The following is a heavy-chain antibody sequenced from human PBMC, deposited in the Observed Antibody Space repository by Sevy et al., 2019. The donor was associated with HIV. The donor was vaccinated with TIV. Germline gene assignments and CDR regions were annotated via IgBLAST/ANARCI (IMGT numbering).Heavy chain of an antibody. CDR3: VRAVAAHDSF. J-gene: IGHJ4*02. CDR2: IKQDGSVT. V-gene: IGHV3-7*01. D-gene: IGHD6-13*01. CDR1: GFSLDSYW. Sequence: GGSLRLSCAASGFSLDSYWMSWVRQTPGKGLEWVANIKQDGSVTYYVDSVKGRFTSSRDNARNLVYLQMNSLRVEDTALYYCVRAVAAHDSFWGQGTLVIVSS.